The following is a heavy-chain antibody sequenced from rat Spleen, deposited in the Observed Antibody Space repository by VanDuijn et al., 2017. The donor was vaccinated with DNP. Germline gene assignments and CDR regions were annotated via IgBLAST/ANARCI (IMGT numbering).Heavy chain of an antibody. V-gene: IGHV5-25*01. CDR2: ISSGGFNT. Sequence: EVQLVESGGGLVQPGRSLKLSCEVSGFTFSNYFMAWVRQAPAEGLEWVASISSGGFNTYYRDFVKGRFTISRDNAKSTLYLQMNSLRSEDMATYYCARWYSSGYYFDYWGQGVMVTVSS. CDR1: GFTFSNYF. J-gene: IGHJ2*01. D-gene: IGHD4-3*01. CDR3: ARWYSSGYYFDY.